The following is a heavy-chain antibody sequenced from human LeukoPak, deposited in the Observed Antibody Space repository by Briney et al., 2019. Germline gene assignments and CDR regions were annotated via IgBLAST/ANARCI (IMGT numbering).Heavy chain of an antibody. J-gene: IGHJ4*02. CDR3: VDGTPFDY. V-gene: IGHV3-21*01. CDR2: ISSDSNYI. D-gene: IGHD5-24*01. Sequence: PGGSLRLSCAASGFTFSSYSMNWVRQAPGKGLEWVSSISSDSNYIFYADSVQGRFTISRDNAENSLFLQMNSLRAEDTAVYYCVDGTPFDYWGQGTLVTVSS. CDR1: GFTFSSYS.